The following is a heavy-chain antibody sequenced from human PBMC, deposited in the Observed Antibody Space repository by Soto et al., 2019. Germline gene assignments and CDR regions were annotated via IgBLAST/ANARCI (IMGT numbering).Heavy chain of an antibody. CDR1: GGSISSPSYN. CDR2: FFFGGRT. J-gene: IGHJ4*02. CDR3: TTLASTHFDS. V-gene: IGHV4-39*01. Sequence: VQLQESGPGLLKPSETLSLTCTVSGGSISSPSYNWGWVRQPPGKGPEWIGSFFFGGRTHYNPSLKDRLAISVDTARSQVSLVLTSVTAADTAVYYCTTLASTHFDSWGRGALVTVSS. D-gene: IGHD1-1*01.